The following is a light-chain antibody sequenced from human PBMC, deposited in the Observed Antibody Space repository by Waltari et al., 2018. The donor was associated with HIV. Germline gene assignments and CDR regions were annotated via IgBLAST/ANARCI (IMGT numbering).Light chain of an antibody. Sequence: QSALTQPAPASGSPGQSITICCTGTSSDVGCYHYVPRYQPHPGKAPKLMIYDVSNRPSGVSNRFSGSKSGNTASLPISGLQAEDEADYYCSSYTSSSTLVVFGGGTKLTVL. J-gene: IGLJ2*01. V-gene: IGLV2-14*03. CDR3: SSYTSSSTLVV. CDR1: SSDVGCYHY. CDR2: DVS.